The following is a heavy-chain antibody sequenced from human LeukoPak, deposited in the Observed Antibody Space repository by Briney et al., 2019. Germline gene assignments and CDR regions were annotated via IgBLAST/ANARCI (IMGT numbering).Heavy chain of an antibody. V-gene: IGHV1-2*02. Sequence: ASVKVSCKASGYTFTGYYMHWVRQAPGQGLEWMGWINPNSGGTNYAQKFQGRVTMTRDTSISTAYMELSRLRSDDTAVYYCARDSPFAYCGGDCAEYFDYWGQGTLVTVCS. CDR2: INPNSGGT. D-gene: IGHD2-21*01. J-gene: IGHJ4*02. CDR3: ARDSPFAYCGGDCAEYFDY. CDR1: GYTFTGYY.